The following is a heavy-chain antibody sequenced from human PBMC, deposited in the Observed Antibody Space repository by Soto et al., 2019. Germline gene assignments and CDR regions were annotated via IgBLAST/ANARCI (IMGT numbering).Heavy chain of an antibody. J-gene: IGHJ6*02. Sequence: GGSLRLSCAASGFTFSSYWMHWVRQAPGKGLVWVSRINSDGSSTSYADSVKGRFTISRDNAKNTLYLQMNSLRAEDTAVYYCARGRDGYKTPMDVWGQGTTVTVSS. D-gene: IGHD5-12*01. CDR1: GFTFSSYW. V-gene: IGHV3-74*01. CDR3: ARGRDGYKTPMDV. CDR2: INSDGSST.